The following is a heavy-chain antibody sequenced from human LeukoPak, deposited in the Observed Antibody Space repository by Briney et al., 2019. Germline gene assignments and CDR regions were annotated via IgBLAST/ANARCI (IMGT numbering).Heavy chain of an antibody. CDR2: CRNKANSYTT. CDR1: GFTFSDHY. J-gene: IGHJ4*02. V-gene: IGHV3-72*01. CDR3: AGEAGSYGPVVY. D-gene: IGHD3-10*01. Sequence: GGSLRLSCAASGFTFSDHYMDWVRQAPGKWLEWVGRCRNKANSYTTEYAASVEGRFTISRDDSKNSLYLQMNSLKAEDTDVYYCAGEAGSYGPVVYWGQGTLVTVSS.